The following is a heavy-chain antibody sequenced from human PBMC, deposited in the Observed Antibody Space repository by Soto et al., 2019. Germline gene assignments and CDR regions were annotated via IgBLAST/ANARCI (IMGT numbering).Heavy chain of an antibody. CDR3: ARGYCGGDCYPGDFQH. V-gene: IGHV1-46*01. J-gene: IGHJ1*01. CDR2: INPSGGST. Sequence: ASVKVSCKASGYTFTSYYMHWVRQAPGQGLEWKGIINPSGGSTSYAQKFQGRVTMTRDTSTSTVYMELSSLRSEDTAVYYCARGYCGGDCYPGDFQHWGQGTLVTVSS. CDR1: GYTFTSYY. D-gene: IGHD2-21*02.